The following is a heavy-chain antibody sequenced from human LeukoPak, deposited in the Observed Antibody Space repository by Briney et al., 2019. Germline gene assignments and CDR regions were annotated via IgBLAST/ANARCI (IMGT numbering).Heavy chain of an antibody. D-gene: IGHD3-10*01. CDR3: VKEQSSGNYRTADF. CDR2: ITYNGITT. J-gene: IGHJ4*02. Sequence: GGSLRLSCAASGFTLSSCGMHWVRQAPGKGLEWVAVITYNGITTYFDDSVKGRFTISRDTSKSMLYLQMNSLRPEDTAVYYCVKEQSSGNYRTADFWGQGTLVTVSS. CDR1: GFTLSSCG. V-gene: IGHV3-30*18.